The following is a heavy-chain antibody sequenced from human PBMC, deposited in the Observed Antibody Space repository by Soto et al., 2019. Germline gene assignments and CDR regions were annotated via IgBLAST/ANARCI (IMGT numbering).Heavy chain of an antibody. D-gene: IGHD5-12*01. V-gene: IGHV3-30*03. CDR2: ISYDGSNK. Sequence: PGGSLRLSCAASGFTFSSYGMXWVRQAPGKGLEWVAIISYDGSNKYYADSVKGRFTISRDTSKNTVYLQMDSLKVEDTAVYYCARDVDRTSHLNWFDPWGQGVMVTVSS. J-gene: IGHJ5*02. CDR1: GFTFSSYG. CDR3: ARDVDRTSHLNWFDP.